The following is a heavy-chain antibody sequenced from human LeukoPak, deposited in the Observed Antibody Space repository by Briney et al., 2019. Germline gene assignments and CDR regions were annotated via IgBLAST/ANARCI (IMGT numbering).Heavy chain of an antibody. CDR3: AREDRVRSDYDYYFYGLDV. CDR2: ISYDGSKK. CDR1: GFIFRLYP. V-gene: IGHV3-30-3*01. J-gene: IGHJ6*02. D-gene: IGHD4-17*01. Sequence: QAGKSLRLSCAASGFIFRLYPMHWVRQAPGKGLEWVAVISYDGSKKYYADSVKGRFTISRDNSKNTLYVEMCSLRAEDTAVYYCAREDRVRSDYDYYFYGLDVWGRGTTVTVSS.